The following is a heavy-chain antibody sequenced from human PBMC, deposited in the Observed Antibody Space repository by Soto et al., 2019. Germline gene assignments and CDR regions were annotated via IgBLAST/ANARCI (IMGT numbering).Heavy chain of an antibody. CDR2: IKSKTDGGTT. CDR1: GFTFSNAW. V-gene: IGHV3-15*01. Sequence: PGGSLRLSCAASGFTFSNAWMSWVRQAPGKGLEWVGRIKSKTDGGTTDYAAPVKGRFTISRDDSKNTLYLQMNSLKTEDTAVYYCTTGQRFLERKVCCYYMDVWGKGTTVTVSS. J-gene: IGHJ6*03. D-gene: IGHD3-3*01. CDR3: TTGQRFLERKVCCYYMDV.